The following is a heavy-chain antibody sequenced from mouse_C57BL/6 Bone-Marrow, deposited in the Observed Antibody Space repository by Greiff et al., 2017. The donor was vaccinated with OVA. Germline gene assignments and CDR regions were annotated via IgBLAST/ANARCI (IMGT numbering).Heavy chain of an antibody. CDR3: ARMGYYGSSSYWYFDV. Sequence: QVTLKESGPGILQPSQTLSLTCSFSGFSLSTFGMGVGWIRQPSGKGLEWLAHIWWDDDKYYNPALKSRLPISKDTSKNQVFLKIANVDTADTATYYCARMGYYGSSSYWYFDVWGTGTTVTVSS. J-gene: IGHJ1*03. CDR1: GFSLSTFGMG. D-gene: IGHD1-1*01. CDR2: IWWDDDK. V-gene: IGHV8-8*01.